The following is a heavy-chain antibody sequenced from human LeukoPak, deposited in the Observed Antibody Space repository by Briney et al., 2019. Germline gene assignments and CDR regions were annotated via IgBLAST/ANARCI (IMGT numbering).Heavy chain of an antibody. Sequence: PGRSLRLSCAASGFTFSRYDMHWVRQAPGKGLEWVAFIRYDGSNIDYPDSVKGRFTISRDNSKNTLYLQMNSLRAEDTAVYYCAKDLEYDILTGKTTDYWGQGTLVTVSS. CDR2: IRYDGSNI. D-gene: IGHD3-9*01. CDR1: GFTFSRYD. J-gene: IGHJ4*02. V-gene: IGHV3-30*02. CDR3: AKDLEYDILTGKTTDY.